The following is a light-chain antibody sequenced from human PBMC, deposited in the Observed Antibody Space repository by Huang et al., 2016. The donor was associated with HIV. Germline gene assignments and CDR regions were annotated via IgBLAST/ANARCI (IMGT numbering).Light chain of an antibody. Sequence: DIQMTQSPSTLSASVGDRVTITCRASKSISSWLAWYQQKPGKAPKLLLYKASSVESGVPSRFSGSGSGTEFTLTISSLQPDDFATYYCQQYNSYPWTFGQGTKVEIK. V-gene: IGKV1-5*03. CDR2: KAS. CDR3: QQYNSYPWT. CDR1: KSISSW. J-gene: IGKJ1*01.